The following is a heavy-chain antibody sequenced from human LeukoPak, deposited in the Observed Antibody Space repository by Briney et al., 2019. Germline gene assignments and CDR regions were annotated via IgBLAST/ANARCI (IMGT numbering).Heavy chain of an antibody. CDR2: IIPILGTA. Sequence: SVKVSCKASGGTFSTYAISWVRQAPGQGLEWMGGIIPILGTAKYPQRFQGRVTITADEITSTAYVELSSLTSEDTAVYYCASNTKYYEGSGHYVFDSWGQGTLVSVSS. CDR3: ASNTKYYEGSGHYVFDS. D-gene: IGHD3-22*01. V-gene: IGHV1-69*13. CDR1: GGTFSTYA. J-gene: IGHJ4*02.